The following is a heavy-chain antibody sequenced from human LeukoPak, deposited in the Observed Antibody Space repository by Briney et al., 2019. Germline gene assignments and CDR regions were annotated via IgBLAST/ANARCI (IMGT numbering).Heavy chain of an antibody. CDR2: ISSSSSYI. CDR1: GFTFSSYS. J-gene: IGHJ5*02. D-gene: IGHD6-19*01. CDR3: ARDREQWLVRGQFDP. V-gene: IGHV3-21*01. Sequence: GGSLRLSCAASGFTFSSYSMNWVRQAPGKGLEWVSSISSSSSYIYYADSVKGRFTISRDNSKNTLYLQMNSLRAEDTAVYYCARDREQWLVRGQFDPWGQGTLVTVSS.